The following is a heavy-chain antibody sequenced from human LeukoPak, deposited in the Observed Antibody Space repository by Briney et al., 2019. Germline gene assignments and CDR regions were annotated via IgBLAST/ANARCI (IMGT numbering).Heavy chain of an antibody. V-gene: IGHV3-30*02. CDR1: GFTFGSYG. D-gene: IGHD5-12*01. J-gene: IGHJ6*03. CDR2: IRYDGSNK. Sequence: GGSLRLSCAASGFTFGSYGMHWVRQAPGKGLEWVAFIRYDGSNKYYADSVKGRFTISRDNSKNTLYLQMNSLRAEDTAVYYCASTGGYSGYDPYYYYYMDVWGKGTTVTISS. CDR3: ASTGGYSGYDPYYYYYMDV.